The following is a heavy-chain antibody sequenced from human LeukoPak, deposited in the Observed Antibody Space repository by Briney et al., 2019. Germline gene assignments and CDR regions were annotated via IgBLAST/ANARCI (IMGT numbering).Heavy chain of an antibody. J-gene: IGHJ6*02. CDR3: ARVRREIFGVVDV. Sequence: SETLSLTCTVSGGSISSYYWSWIRQPPGKGLEWIGYIYYSGSTNYNPSLKSRVTISVDTSTNQFSLKLSSVTAADTAVYYCARVRREIFGVVDVWGQGTTVTVSS. D-gene: IGHD3-3*01. V-gene: IGHV4-59*01. CDR1: GGSISSYY. CDR2: IYYSGST.